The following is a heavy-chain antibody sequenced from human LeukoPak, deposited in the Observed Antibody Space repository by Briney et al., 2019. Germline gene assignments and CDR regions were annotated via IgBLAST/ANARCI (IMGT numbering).Heavy chain of an antibody. J-gene: IGHJ3*02. Sequence: GGSLRLSCAASGFTFSSYAMSWVRQAPGKGLEWVSAIGVNTYYADSVRGRFTISRDTSKNTLYLQMNSLRAEDTAVYYCAKNSGNKAFDIWGQGTMVTVSS. CDR3: AKNSGNKAFDI. CDR1: GFTFSSYA. V-gene: IGHV3-23*01. CDR2: IGVNT.